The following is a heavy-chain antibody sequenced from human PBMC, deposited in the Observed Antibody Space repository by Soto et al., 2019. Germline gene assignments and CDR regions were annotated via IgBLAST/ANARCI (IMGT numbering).Heavy chain of an antibody. J-gene: IGHJ6*03. CDR1: GYTLTELS. D-gene: IGHD6-19*01. CDR2: FDPEDGET. CDR3: AREGEQWPTYYYYYMVL. Sequence: ASVKVSCKVSGYTLTELSMHWVRQAPGKGLEWMGGFDPEDGETNYAQKFQGRVTMTRDTSTDTAYMELSSLRSEDTAVYYCAREGEQWPTYYYYYMVLWGKGTTVTVSS. V-gene: IGHV1-24*01.